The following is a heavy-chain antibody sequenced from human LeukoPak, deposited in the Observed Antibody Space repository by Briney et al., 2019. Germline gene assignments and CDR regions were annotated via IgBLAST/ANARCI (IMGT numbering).Heavy chain of an antibody. V-gene: IGHV3-21*01. J-gene: IGHJ4*02. CDR3: ARDEATMVRGHDY. Sequence: GGSLRLSCAASGFTFSSYSMNWVRQAPGKGLEWVSSISSSSTYIHYADSVKGRFTISRDNAKKSLYLQMNSLRAEDTAVYYCARDEATMVRGHDYWGQGTLVTVSS. CDR1: GFTFSSYS. CDR2: ISSSSTYI. D-gene: IGHD3-10*01.